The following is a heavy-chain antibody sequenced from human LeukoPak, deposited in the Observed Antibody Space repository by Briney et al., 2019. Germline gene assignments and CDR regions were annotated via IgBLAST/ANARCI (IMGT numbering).Heavy chain of an antibody. CDR1: GFTFSSYS. D-gene: IGHD3-3*01. Sequence: PGGSLRLSCAASGFTFSSYSMNWVRQAPGKGLEWVSSISSSSSYIYYADSVKGRFTISRDNAKNSLYLQMNSLRAEDTAVYYCARARGNFWSGQTYYFDYWGQGTLVTVPS. CDR2: ISSSSSYI. V-gene: IGHV3-21*01. J-gene: IGHJ4*02. CDR3: ARARGNFWSGQTYYFDY.